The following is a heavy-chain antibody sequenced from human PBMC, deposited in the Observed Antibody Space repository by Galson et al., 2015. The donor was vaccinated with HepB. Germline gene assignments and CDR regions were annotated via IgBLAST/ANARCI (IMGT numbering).Heavy chain of an antibody. Sequence: TLSLTCTVSGGSISSGGYYWSWIRQHPGKGLEWIGYIYYSGSTYYNPSLKSRVTISVDTSKNQFSLKLSSVTAADTAVYYCARSSGYSSSWVYYYYYYGMDVWGQGTTVTVSS. CDR3: ARSSGYSSSWVYYYYYYGMDV. J-gene: IGHJ6*02. CDR2: IYYSGST. V-gene: IGHV4-31*03. D-gene: IGHD6-13*01. CDR1: GGSISSGGYY.